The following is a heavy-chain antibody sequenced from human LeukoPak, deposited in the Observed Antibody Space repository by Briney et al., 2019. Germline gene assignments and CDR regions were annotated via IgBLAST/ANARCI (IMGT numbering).Heavy chain of an antibody. D-gene: IGHD3-10*01. Sequence: PGGSLRLSCAASGFTFSSYAMSWVRQAPGKGLEWVSAISGSGGSTYYADSVKGRFTISRDNSKNTLYLQMNSLRAGDTAVYYCAKGPTMVRRGQDYYGMDVWGQGTTVTVSS. CDR3: AKGPTMVRRGQDYYGMDV. CDR2: ISGSGGST. V-gene: IGHV3-23*01. CDR1: GFTFSSYA. J-gene: IGHJ6*02.